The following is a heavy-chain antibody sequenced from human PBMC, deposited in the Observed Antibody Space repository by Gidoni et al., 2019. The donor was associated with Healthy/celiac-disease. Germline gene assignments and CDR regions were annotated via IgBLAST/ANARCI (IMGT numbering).Heavy chain of an antibody. J-gene: IGHJ4*02. D-gene: IGHD3-10*01. Sequence: EVQLVESGGVLVKPGGSLRLSCAASGFTFSNAWMNWARQAPGKGLEWVGRIKSKTEGGTTDYAAPVKGRFTISRDDSKNTLYLQMNSLKTEDTAVYYCTTKLLWFGELLFDYWGQGTLVTVSS. CDR3: TTKLLWFGELLFDY. CDR1: GFTFSNAW. CDR2: IKSKTEGGTT. V-gene: IGHV3-15*07.